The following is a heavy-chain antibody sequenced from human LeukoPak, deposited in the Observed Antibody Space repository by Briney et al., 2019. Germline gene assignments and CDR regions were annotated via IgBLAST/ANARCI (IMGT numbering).Heavy chain of an antibody. D-gene: IGHD3-22*01. CDR1: GFTFSSYA. J-gene: IGHJ4*02. CDR2: ISYDGSNK. Sequence: PGRSLRLSCAASGFTFSSYAMHWVRQAPGKGLEWVAVISYDGSNKYYADSVKGRFTISRDNSKNTLYLQMNSLRAEDTAVYYCARGATWYYYDSSGYYFDYWGQGTLVTVSS. CDR3: ARGATWYYYDSSGYYFDY. V-gene: IGHV3-30-3*01.